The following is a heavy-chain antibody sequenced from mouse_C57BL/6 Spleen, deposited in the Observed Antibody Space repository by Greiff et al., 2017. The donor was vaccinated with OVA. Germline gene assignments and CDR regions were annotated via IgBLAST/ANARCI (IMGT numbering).Heavy chain of an antibody. CDR2: ISGGGGNT. Sequence: EVKLVESGGGLVKPGGSLKLSCAASGFTFSSYTMSWVRQTPEKRLEWVATISGGGGNTYYPDSVKGRFTISRDNAKNTLYLQMSSLRSEDTALYYCARHPYYGSSYYCFDYWGQGTTLTVSS. V-gene: IGHV5-9*01. D-gene: IGHD1-1*01. CDR1: GFTFSSYT. J-gene: IGHJ2*01. CDR3: ARHPYYGSSYYCFDY.